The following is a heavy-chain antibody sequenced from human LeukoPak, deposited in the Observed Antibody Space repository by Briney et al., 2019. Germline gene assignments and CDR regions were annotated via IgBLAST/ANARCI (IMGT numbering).Heavy chain of an antibody. CDR2: ITSSNNYI. CDR3: ARGEFGDYYYFYMDV. D-gene: IGHD2/OR15-2a*01. CDR1: GFTFSSYE. Sequence: GGSLRLSCAASGFTFSSYEMNWVRQAPGKVLEWVSSITSSNNYIYYGDSVKGRFTISRDDAKNSLFLQMNSLRAEDTATYYCARGEFGDYYYFYMDVWGKGTTVTVSS. V-gene: IGHV3-21*01. J-gene: IGHJ6*03.